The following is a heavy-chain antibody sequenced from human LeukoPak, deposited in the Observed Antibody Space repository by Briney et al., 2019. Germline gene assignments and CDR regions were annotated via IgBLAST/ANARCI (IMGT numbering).Heavy chain of an antibody. CDR2: INPNSGGT. V-gene: IGHV1-2*02. CDR1: GYTFTGYY. Sequence: GASVKVSCKASGYTFTGYYMYWVRQAPGQGLEWMGWINPNSGGTNYAQKFQGRVTMTRDTSISTAYMELSRLRSDDTAVYYCARASSGIVGVVPFDYWGQGTLVTVSS. J-gene: IGHJ4*02. D-gene: IGHD1-26*01. CDR3: ARASSGIVGVVPFDY.